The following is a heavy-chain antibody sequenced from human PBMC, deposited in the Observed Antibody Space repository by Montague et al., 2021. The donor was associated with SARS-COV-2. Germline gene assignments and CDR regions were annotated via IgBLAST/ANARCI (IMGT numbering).Heavy chain of an antibody. CDR2: IHYSCSN. CDR1: GGSIGSYY. CDR3: ASSLDPSGTYYLPY. V-gene: IGHV4-59*01. J-gene: IGHJ4*02. D-gene: IGHD3-10*01. Sequence: SETLSLTCSVSGGSIGSYYWSWLRQPPGKGLEWIGHIHYSCSNTYSPSFKIRVTISIDTPKNQFSLKLSSVTAADTAVYYCASSLDPSGTYYLPYWGQGTLVTVSS.